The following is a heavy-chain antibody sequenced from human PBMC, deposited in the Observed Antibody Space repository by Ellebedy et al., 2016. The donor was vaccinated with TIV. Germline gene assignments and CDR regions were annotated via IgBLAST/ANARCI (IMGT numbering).Heavy chain of an antibody. D-gene: IGHD2-2*01. Sequence: ASVKVSCXASGYTFTANYIHWVRQAPGQGLEWMGWISAYNGNTNYAQKLQGRVTMTTDTSTSTAYMELRSLRSDDTAVYYCARDAPGNGCSSTSCLLYWYFDLWGRGTLVTVSS. CDR3: ARDAPGNGCSSTSCLLYWYFDL. J-gene: IGHJ2*01. V-gene: IGHV1-18*04. CDR1: GYTFTANY. CDR2: ISAYNGNT.